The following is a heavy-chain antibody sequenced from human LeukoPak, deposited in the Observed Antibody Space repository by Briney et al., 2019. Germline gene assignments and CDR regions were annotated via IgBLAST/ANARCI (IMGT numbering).Heavy chain of an antibody. CDR3: ALYSGYDFGFDY. CDR1: GSTFTGYY. Sequence: ASVKVSCKASGSTFTGYYMHWVRQAPGQGLEWMGWINPNSGGTNYAQKFQGRVTMTRDTSISTAYMELSRLRSDDTAVYYCALYSGYDFGFDYWGQGTLVTVSS. CDR2: INPNSGGT. D-gene: IGHD5-12*01. J-gene: IGHJ4*02. V-gene: IGHV1-2*02.